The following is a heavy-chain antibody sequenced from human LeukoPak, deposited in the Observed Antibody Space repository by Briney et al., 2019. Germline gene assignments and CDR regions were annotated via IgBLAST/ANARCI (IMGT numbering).Heavy chain of an antibody. CDR3: ARDPDRLGSQY. V-gene: IGHV1-18*01. D-gene: IGHD3-10*02. CDR1: GYTFTSYG. Sequence: ASVKVSCKASGYTFTSYGISWVRQSPGQGLEWMGWISAYNGNTNYAQKLQGRVTMTTDTPTSTAYMELRSLRSDDTAVYYCARDPDRLGSQYWGQGTLVTVSS. CDR2: ISAYNGNT. J-gene: IGHJ4*02.